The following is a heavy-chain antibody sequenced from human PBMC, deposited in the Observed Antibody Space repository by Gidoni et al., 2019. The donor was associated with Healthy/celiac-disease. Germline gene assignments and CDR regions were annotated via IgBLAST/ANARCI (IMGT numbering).Heavy chain of an antibody. CDR1: GGSNSRSNW. CDR2: IYHSGST. V-gene: IGHV4-4*02. CDR3: ARDRGSSYYDSWFDP. Sequence: QVQLQESGPGPVKPAGTLSLTCAVSGGSNSRSNWWSWVRQPPGKGLEWIGEIYHSGSTNYNPSLKSRVTISVDKSKNQFSLKLSSVTAADTAVYYCARDRGSSYYDSWFDPWGQGTLVTVSS. D-gene: IGHD3-16*01. J-gene: IGHJ5*02.